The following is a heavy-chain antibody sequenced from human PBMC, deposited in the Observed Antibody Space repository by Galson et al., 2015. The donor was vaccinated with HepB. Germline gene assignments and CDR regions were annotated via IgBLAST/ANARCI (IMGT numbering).Heavy chain of an antibody. CDR2: IWYDGNNK. D-gene: IGHD1-26*01. CDR1: GLTFSSYG. CDR3: AREMVGGSYSILDY. Sequence: SLRLSCAASGLTFSSYGMHWVRQAPGKGLEWVAVIWYDGNNKYYADSVKGRFTISRDNSKNTLYLQMNSLRAEDTAVYYCAREMVGGSYSILDYWGQGTLVTVS. J-gene: IGHJ4*02. V-gene: IGHV3-33*01.